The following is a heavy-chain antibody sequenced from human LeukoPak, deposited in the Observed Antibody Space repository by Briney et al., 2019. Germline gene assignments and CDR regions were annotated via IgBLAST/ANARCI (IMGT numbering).Heavy chain of an antibody. V-gene: IGHV3-21*01. D-gene: IGHD6-19*01. J-gene: IGHJ4*02. Sequence: RGSLRLSCAASGFTFSSYTMNWVRQAPGKGLEWVSSISSSSSYIYYADSVKGRFTISRDNAKNSLYLQMNSLRAEDTAVYYYARWAGGGFDQWGQGTLVTVSS. CDR3: ARWAGGGFDQ. CDR2: ISSSSSYI. CDR1: GFTFSSYT.